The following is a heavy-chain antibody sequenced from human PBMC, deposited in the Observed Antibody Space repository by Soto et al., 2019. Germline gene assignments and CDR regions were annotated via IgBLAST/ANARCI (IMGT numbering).Heavy chain of an antibody. Sequence: ASVKVSCKASGYTFTSYGISWVRQAPGQGLEWMGWISAYNGNTNYAQKLQGRVTMTTDTSTSTAYMELRSLRSDDTAVYYCARDISYDSSGYYFFDYWGQGTLVTVS. D-gene: IGHD3-22*01. CDR1: GYTFTSYG. CDR2: ISAYNGNT. J-gene: IGHJ4*02. CDR3: ARDISYDSSGYYFFDY. V-gene: IGHV1-18*04.